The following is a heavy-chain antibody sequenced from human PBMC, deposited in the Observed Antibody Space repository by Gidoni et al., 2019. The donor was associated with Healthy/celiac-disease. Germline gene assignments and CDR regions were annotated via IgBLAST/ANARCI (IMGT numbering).Heavy chain of an antibody. D-gene: IGHD6-13*01. J-gene: IGHJ6*02. CDR3: AKDRSWSSTGMDV. CDR2: ISYDGSNK. V-gene: IGHV3-30*18. CDR1: GFTLSSYG. Sequence: QVQLVESGGGVVQPGRSLRLSCAASGFTLSSYGMHWGRQAPGKGLEWVAVISYDGSNKYYADSVKGRFTISRDNSKNTLYLQMNSLRAEDTAVYYCAKDRSWSSTGMDVWGQGTTVTVSS.